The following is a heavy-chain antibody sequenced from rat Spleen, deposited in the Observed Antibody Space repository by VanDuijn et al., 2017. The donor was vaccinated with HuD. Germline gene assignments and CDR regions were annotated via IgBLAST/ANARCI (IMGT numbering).Heavy chain of an antibody. V-gene: IGHV5-29*01. Sequence: EVQLVESDGGLVQPGRSLKLSCAASGFTFSDYYMAWVRQAPAKGLEWVATLSYDNYNTYYRDSVKGRFTISRNNAKSTLFLQMDSLRSDDTATYFCAGAAYLRDWYFDFWGPGTMVTVSS. CDR2: LSYDNYNT. J-gene: IGHJ1*01. D-gene: IGHD2-1*01. CDR3: AGAAYLRDWYFDF. CDR1: GFTFSDYY.